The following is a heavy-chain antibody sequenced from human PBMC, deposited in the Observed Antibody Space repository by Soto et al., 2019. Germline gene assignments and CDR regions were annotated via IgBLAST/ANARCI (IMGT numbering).Heavy chain of an antibody. D-gene: IGHD5-18*01. CDR2: TSYDGSNK. CDR1: GFTFSSYA. J-gene: IGHJ4*02. CDR3: ARDQPKRALQLWPTWNSFDY. V-gene: IGHV3-30-3*01. Sequence: PGGSLRLSCAASGFTFSSYAMHWVRQAPGKGLEWVAVTSYDGSNKYYADSVEGRFTISRDNSKNTLYLQMNSLRAADPAVYYRARDQPKRALQLWPTWNSFDYWGQGTLVTVSS.